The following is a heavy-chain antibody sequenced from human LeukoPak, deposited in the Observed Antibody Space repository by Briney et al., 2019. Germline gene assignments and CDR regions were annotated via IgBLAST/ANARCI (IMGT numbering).Heavy chain of an antibody. Sequence: SETLSLTCTVSGGTISSYYWNWIRQPPGKGLEWIGYIHYSGSTKYNPSLKSRVTISVDTSKNQFYLQLSSVTAADTAMYFCASGGYYGSGAFHIWGQGTMVTVSS. CDR3: ASGGYYGSGAFHI. D-gene: IGHD3-10*01. CDR1: GGTISSYY. J-gene: IGHJ3*02. CDR2: IHYSGST. V-gene: IGHV4-59*01.